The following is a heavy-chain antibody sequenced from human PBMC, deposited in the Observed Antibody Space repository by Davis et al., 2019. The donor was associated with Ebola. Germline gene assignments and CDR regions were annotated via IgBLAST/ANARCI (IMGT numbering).Heavy chain of an antibody. CDR1: GVTISSYW. CDR2: IKQDGSKK. CDR3: ATELTGNAFDV. Sequence: PGGSLRLSCAASGVTISSYWINWVRQGPGKGLEWVANIKQDGSKKNYVDSVKDRFTISRDNAKNSLFLQMNNLRADDTAVYYCATELTGNAFDVWGRGTMVTVSS. J-gene: IGHJ3*01. V-gene: IGHV3-7*03. D-gene: IGHD3-9*01.